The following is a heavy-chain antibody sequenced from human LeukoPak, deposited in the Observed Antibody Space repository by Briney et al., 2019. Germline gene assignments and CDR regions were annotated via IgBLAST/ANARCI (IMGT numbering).Heavy chain of an antibody. CDR2: IRYDGSNK. J-gene: IGHJ4*02. D-gene: IGHD3-10*01. CDR1: GFTFSSYG. CDR3: AKMRLKAGESDY. V-gene: IGHV3-30*02. Sequence: PGGSLRLSCAASGFTFSSYGVHWVRQAPGKGLEWVAFIRYDGSNKYYADSVRGRFTISRDNSKNTLYLQMNSLRAEDTAVYYCAKMRLKAGESDYWGQGTLVTVSS.